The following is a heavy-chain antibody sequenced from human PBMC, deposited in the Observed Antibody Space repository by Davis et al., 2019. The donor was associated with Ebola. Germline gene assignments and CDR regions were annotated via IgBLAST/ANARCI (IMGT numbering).Heavy chain of an antibody. J-gene: IGHJ4*02. CDR1: GGSISSSSYY. Sequence: PSETLSLTCTVSGGSISSSSYYWGWIRQPPGKGLEWIGSIYHSGSTYYNPSLKSRVTISVDTSKNQFSLKLSSVTAADTAVYYCARDWGIAAAGDYWGQGTLVTVSS. CDR2: IYHSGST. V-gene: IGHV4-39*07. CDR3: ARDWGIAAAGDY. D-gene: IGHD6-13*01.